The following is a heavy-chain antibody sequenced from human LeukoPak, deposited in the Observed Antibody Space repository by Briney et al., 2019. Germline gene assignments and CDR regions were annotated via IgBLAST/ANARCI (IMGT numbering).Heavy chain of an antibody. V-gene: IGHV4-59*01. J-gene: IGHJ6*04. CDR3: ARAGYSGSDFSV. D-gene: IGHD5-12*01. CDR2: VDHSGST. CDR1: DDSITMYY. Sequence: SSETLSLTCTDSDDSITMYYWTWIQQPPGKGLEWIGYVDHSGSTNYNPSLKSRVTISVDTSKNHFSLKLSSVTAADTAVYYCARAGYSGSDFSVWGKGTTVTVSS.